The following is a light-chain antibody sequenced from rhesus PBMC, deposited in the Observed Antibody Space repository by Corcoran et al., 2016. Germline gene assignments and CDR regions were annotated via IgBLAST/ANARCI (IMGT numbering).Light chain of an antibody. CDR2: EAY. V-gene: IGKV1-74*01. CDR1: ENVKNH. J-gene: IGKJ4*01. CDR3: QHTYGTLT. Sequence: DIQMTQSPLSLSAFAGDRVTITCRTSENVKNHLNWYQQKPGKAPKFLIYEAYTLQSGVPSRFSGSGSGTDYTFTISSLQSEDVATYCCQHTYGTLTFGGGTKVEIK.